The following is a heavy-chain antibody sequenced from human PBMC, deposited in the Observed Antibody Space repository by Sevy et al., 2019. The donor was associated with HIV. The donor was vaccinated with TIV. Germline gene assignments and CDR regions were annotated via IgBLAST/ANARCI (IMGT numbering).Heavy chain of an antibody. CDR3: AKVGYCSSTSCYSIYYGMDV. V-gene: IGHV3-23*01. Sequence: GGSLRLSCAASGFTFSRNAMSWVRQAPGKGLEWASGITGSGGSTDYANSVKGRFTISRDNSKNTLYLQMNSLRVEDTAVYYCAKVGYCSSTSCYSIYYGMDVWGQGTTVTVSS. CDR2: ITGSGGST. CDR1: GFTFSRNA. D-gene: IGHD2-2*02. J-gene: IGHJ6*02.